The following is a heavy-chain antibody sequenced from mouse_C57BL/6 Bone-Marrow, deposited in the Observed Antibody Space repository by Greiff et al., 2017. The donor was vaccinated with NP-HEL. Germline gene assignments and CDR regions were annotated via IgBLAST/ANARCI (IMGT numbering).Heavy chain of an antibody. CDR1: GIDFSRYW. J-gene: IGHJ1*03. D-gene: IGHD1-1*01. CDR3: AIYYYGSSFYWYFDV. CDR2: INPDSSTI. V-gene: IGHV4-1*01. Sequence: EVKLLESGGGLVQPGGSLKLSCAASGIDFSRYWMSWVRRAPGKGLEWIGEINPDSSTINYAPSLKDKFIISRDNAKNTLYLQMSKVRSEDTALYYCAIYYYGSSFYWYFDVWGTGTTVTVSS.